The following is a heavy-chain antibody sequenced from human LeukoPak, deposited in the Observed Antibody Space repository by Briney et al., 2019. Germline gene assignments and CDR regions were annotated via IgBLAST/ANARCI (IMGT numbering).Heavy chain of an antibody. Sequence: GGSLRLSCAASGFTVSSNHMSWVRQAPGKGLEWVSVIYSGGSTYYADSVKGRFTISRDNSKNTLYLQMNSLRAEDTAVYYCARVRVGTIAFDYWGQGTLVTVSS. J-gene: IGHJ4*02. V-gene: IGHV3-53*01. CDR2: IYSGGST. CDR3: ARVRVGTIAFDY. CDR1: GFTVSSNH. D-gene: IGHD1-26*01.